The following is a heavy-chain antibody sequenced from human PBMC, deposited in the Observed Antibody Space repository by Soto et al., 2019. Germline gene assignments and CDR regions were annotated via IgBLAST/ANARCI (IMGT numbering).Heavy chain of an antibody. D-gene: IGHD1-26*01. J-gene: IGHJ4*02. CDR3: AHRPIVGAAI. CDR2: IFHSGST. V-gene: IGHV4-4*02. Sequence: SETLSLTCAVFGGSISNSNWWTWVRQPPGKGLDWIGEIFHSGSTNYNSSLMGRVTISVDKADNQFSLKLSSVTAADTAVYYCAHRPIVGAAIWGQGTLVTVSS. CDR1: GGSISNSNW.